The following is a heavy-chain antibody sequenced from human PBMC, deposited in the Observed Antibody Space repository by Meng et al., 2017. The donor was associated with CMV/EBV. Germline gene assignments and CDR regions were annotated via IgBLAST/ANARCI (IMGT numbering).Heavy chain of an antibody. CDR2: ISSGGSTI. D-gene: IGHD2-8*02. J-gene: IGHJ6*02. CDR1: GFTFSDYY. CDR3: AAELVADYYYYYGMDV. Sequence: GGSLRLSCAASGFTFSDYYMSWIRQAPGKGLEWVSYISSGGSTIYYADSVKGRFTISRDNAKNSLYLQMNSLRAEDTAVYYCAAELVADYYYYYGMDVWGQGTTVTVSS. V-gene: IGHV3-11*04.